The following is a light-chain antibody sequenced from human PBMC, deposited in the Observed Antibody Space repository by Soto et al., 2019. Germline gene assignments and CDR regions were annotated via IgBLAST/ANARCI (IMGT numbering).Light chain of an antibody. V-gene: IGLV2-14*01. CDR3: ASYTGTSTDVL. CDR1: SSDIGAYNY. J-gene: IGLJ2*01. CDR2: EVS. Sequence: QSVLTQPASVSGSPGQSITISCAGTSSDIGAYNYVSWYQQHPGRAPKLVLYEVSHRPSGVSNRFSGSKSANTASLTISGLQPEDEADYYCASYTGTSTDVLFGGGTKLTVL.